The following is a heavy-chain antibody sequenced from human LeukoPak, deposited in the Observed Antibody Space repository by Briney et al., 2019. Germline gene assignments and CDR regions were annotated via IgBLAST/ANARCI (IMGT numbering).Heavy chain of an antibody. CDR1: GGSISSSSYY. D-gene: IGHD3-16*01. CDR3: ARDGRGELDY. V-gene: IGHV4-39*07. Sequence: KTSETLSLTCTVSGGSISSSSYYWGWIRQPPGKGLEWIGSIYYSGSTYYNPSLKSRVTISVDTSKNQFSLKLSSVTAADTAVYYCARDGRGELDYWGQGTLVTVSS. J-gene: IGHJ4*02. CDR2: IYYSGST.